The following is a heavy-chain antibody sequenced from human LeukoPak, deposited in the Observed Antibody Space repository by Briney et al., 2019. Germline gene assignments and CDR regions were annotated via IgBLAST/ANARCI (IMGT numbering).Heavy chain of an antibody. Sequence: GGSLRLSCTASGFTFSSYGMHWLRQAPGKGLEWVTFIRYDGTSKYYVDSVKGRFTISRDNSKNTLYLQMNSLRADDTAVYFCAKSIESSSSHYYYYYMDVWGKGTTVTVSS. CDR1: GFTFSSYG. V-gene: IGHV3-30*02. D-gene: IGHD6-6*01. CDR3: AKSIESSSSHYYYYYMDV. J-gene: IGHJ6*03. CDR2: IRYDGTSK.